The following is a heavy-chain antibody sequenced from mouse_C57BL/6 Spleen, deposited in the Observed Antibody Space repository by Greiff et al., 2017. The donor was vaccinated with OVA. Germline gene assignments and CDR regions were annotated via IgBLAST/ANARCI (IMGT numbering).Heavy chain of an antibody. CDR2: IYPRSGNT. CDR3: ARRDYGSSYNAMDY. J-gene: IGHJ4*01. Sequence: VQLQQSGAELARPGASVKLSCKASGYTFTSYGISWVKQRTGQGLEWIGEIYPRSGNTYYNEKFKGKATLTADKSSSTAYMELRSLTSEDSADNYWARRDYGSSYNAMDYWGQGTSVTVSS. V-gene: IGHV1-81*01. CDR1: GYTFTSYG. D-gene: IGHD1-1*01.